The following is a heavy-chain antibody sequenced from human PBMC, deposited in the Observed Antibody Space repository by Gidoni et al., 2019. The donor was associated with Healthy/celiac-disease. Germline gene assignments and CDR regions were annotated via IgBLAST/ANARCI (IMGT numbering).Heavy chain of an antibody. CDR1: AFTFSSYS. CDR2: ISSSRSDI. J-gene: IGHJ4*02. CDR3: ARGERGGYYFDY. D-gene: IGHD3-10*01. Sequence: EVQLLEPQGGLVKPGGSLRLSCASSAFTFSSYSTRWVRQAPGTGLEGVSTISSSRSDIYYADSVRGRFTISRDNAKNSVYLQMNSVRDEEKAVYYSARGERGGYYFDYWGQGTLVTVSS. V-gene: IGHV3-21*01.